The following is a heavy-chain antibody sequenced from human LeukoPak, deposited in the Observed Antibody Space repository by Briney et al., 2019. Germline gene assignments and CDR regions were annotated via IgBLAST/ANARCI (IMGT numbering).Heavy chain of an antibody. CDR3: AKGVVPAARQYYFDY. V-gene: IGHV3-23*01. J-gene: IGHJ4*02. Sequence: GGSLRLSCAASGFTFSSYAVSWVRQAPGKGLEWVSAISGSGGSTYYADSVKGRFTISRDNSKNTLYLQMNSLRAEDTAVYYCAKGVVPAARQYYFDYWGQGTLVAVSS. CDR2: ISGSGGST. D-gene: IGHD2-2*01. CDR1: GFTFSSYA.